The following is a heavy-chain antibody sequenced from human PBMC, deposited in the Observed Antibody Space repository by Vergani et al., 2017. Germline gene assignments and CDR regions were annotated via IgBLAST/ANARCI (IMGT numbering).Heavy chain of an antibody. CDR1: GGSITSSSYY. J-gene: IGHJ4*02. Sequence: QLHLQESGPGLVKPSETLSLTCTVSGGSITSSSYYWGWIRQPPGKGLEWIGNIYHSGGAYYNPSLKGRGTISVDTSKNQFSLEVTSVTAADTAIYFCARTESFILRYFHWALWGQGTLVTGSS. CDR3: ARTESFILRYFHWAL. V-gene: IGHV4-39*01. CDR2: IYHSGGA. D-gene: IGHD3-9*01.